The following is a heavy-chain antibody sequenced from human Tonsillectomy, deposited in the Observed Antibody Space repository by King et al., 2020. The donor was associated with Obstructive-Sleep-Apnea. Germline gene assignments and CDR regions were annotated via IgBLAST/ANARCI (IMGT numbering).Heavy chain of an antibody. CDR1: GFRFSTYG. CDR3: ASGSQYCGPASCYPFDN. Sequence: VQLVESGGGVVQSGRSLRLSCAASGFRFSTYGMPWVRQAPGKGLEWVAVIWADARHIYYADSVKGRFTISRDNSKNTLTLQMHSLRPEDTAIYYCASGSQYCGPASCYPFDNWGQGTLVTVSS. D-gene: IGHD2-2*01. CDR2: IWADARHI. J-gene: IGHJ4*02. V-gene: IGHV3-33*01.